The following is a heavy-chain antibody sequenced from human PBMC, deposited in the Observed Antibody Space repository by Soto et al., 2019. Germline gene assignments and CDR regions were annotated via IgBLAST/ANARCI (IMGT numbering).Heavy chain of an antibody. Sequence: GGSLRLSCAASGFTFSSYVMSWVRQAPGKGLEWVSTIIVSGGSTYYADSVKGRFTISRDNSKNTLYLQMNSLRAEDTAVYYCAKDSYGSGTDYFYGMDVRGQGTTVTVSS. CDR3: AKDSYGSGTDYFYGMDV. CDR1: GFTFSSYV. D-gene: IGHD3-10*01. CDR2: IIVSGGST. J-gene: IGHJ6*02. V-gene: IGHV3-23*01.